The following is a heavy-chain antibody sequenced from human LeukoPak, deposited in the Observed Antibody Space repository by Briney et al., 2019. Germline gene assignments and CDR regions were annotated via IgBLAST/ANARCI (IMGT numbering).Heavy chain of an antibody. J-gene: IGHJ4*02. CDR3: ARVSKVTTRYFDY. D-gene: IGHD4-17*01. CDR1: GGSISSGGYY. Sequence: SETLSLTCTVSGGSISSGGYYWSWIRQHPGKGLEWIGYIYYSGSTYYSPSLKSRVTISVDTSKNQFSLKLSSVTAADTAVYYCARVSKVTTRYFDYWGQGTLVTVSS. CDR2: IYYSGST. V-gene: IGHV4-31*03.